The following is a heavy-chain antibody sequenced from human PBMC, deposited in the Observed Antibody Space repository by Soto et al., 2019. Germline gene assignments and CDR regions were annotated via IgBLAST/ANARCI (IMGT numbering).Heavy chain of an antibody. CDR1: GYTFTSYA. J-gene: IGHJ6*02. CDR3: AREDHYSSPSYYYYGMDV. D-gene: IGHD4-4*01. CDR2: INAGNGNT. V-gene: IGHV1-3*01. Sequence: QVQLVQSGAEVKKPGASVKVSCKASGYTFTSYAMHWVRQAPGQRLERMGWINAGNGNTKYSQKFQGRVTITRDTSASTAYMELSSLRSEDTAVYYCAREDHYSSPSYYYYGMDVWGQGTTVTVSS.